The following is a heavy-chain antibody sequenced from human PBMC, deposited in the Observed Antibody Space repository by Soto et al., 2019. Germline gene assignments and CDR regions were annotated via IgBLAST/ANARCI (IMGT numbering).Heavy chain of an antibody. CDR3: TTVFEF. V-gene: IGHV3-74*01. J-gene: IGHJ4*02. CDR2: VDTDGRGT. CDR1: GFTCSNYW. Sequence: EVQLVESGGGLVQPGGSLRLSCAASGFTCSNYWMHWVRQVPGEGPVWVSRVDTDGRGTSYAESVKGRFTISRDNAKNTLYLQMNSLRAEDTVRYSCTTVFEFWGQGTLVTVSS.